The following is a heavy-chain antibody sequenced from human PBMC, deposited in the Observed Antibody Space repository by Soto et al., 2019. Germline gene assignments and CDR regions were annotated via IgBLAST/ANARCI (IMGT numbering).Heavy chain of an antibody. CDR1: GFTFSSYA. J-gene: IGHJ6*03. CDR3: AKGPDYGDYEYNYYMDV. CDR2: ISYDGSNK. V-gene: IGHV3-30*04. D-gene: IGHD4-17*01. Sequence: PGGSLRLSCAASGFTFSSYAMHWVRQAPGKGLEWVAVISYDGSNKYYADSVKGRFTISRDNSKNTLYLQMNSLRAEDTAVYYCAKGPDYGDYEYNYYMDVWGKGTTVTVSS.